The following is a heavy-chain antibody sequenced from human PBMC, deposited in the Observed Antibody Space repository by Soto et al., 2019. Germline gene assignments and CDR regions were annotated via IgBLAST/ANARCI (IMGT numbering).Heavy chain of an antibody. CDR3: ARGSFPPTVVTLSYFDY. CDR2: INHSGST. J-gene: IGHJ4*02. V-gene: IGHV4-34*01. CDR1: GGSFSGYY. D-gene: IGHD4-17*01. Sequence: SVTLTLTSAVYGGSFSGYYWSWIRQPPGKGLEWIGEINHSGSTNYNPSLKSRVTISVDTSKNQFSLKLSSVTAADTAVYYCARGSFPPTVVTLSYFDYWGQGTLVTVSS.